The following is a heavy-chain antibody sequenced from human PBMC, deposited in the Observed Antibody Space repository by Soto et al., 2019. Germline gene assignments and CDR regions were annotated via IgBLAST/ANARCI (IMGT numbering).Heavy chain of an antibody. J-gene: IGHJ4*02. Sequence: EVQLVESGGGLVQPGRSLRLSCAASGFTFDDYAMHWVRQAPGKGLEWVSGISWNSGSIGYADSVKGRFTISRHNAKKSLYLQRNSPSAEVTDLYYCSKESQNEYTYGYLDTWGQGTLVTVSS. D-gene: IGHD5-18*01. CDR2: ISWNSGSI. CDR1: GFTFDDYA. CDR3: SKESQNEYTYGYLDT. V-gene: IGHV3-9*01.